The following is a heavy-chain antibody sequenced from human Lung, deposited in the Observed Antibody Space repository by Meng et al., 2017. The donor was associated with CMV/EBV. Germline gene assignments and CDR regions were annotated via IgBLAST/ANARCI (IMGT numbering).Heavy chain of an antibody. CDR1: GFTFSNAW. D-gene: IGHD6-13*01. J-gene: IGHJ6*02. CDR2: IKSKADGGTT. V-gene: IGHV3-15*01. Sequence: LTXAASGFTFSNAWMSWVRQVPGQGLKWVGRIKSKADGGTTDYAAPVKGRFTISRDDSENTLHLHMNSLRTDDTGVYYFTTDSLAGPVYYYYGMDDWXQGTXVTVSS. CDR3: TTDSLAGPVYYYYGMDD.